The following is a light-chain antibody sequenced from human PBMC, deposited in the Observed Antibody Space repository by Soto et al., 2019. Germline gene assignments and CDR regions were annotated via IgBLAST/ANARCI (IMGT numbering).Light chain of an antibody. CDR1: QRISSY. CDR3: QQSYGSPPFT. V-gene: IGKV1-39*01. J-gene: IGKJ3*01. CDR2: EAS. Sequence: DIQMTQSPSPLSASVGDRVYITFRTSQRISSYLNWYQAKPGKSPKLLIYEASTLESGVPSRFSGSGSGTDFTLTISSLQPEDSATYYCQQSYGSPPFTFGPGTRVDI.